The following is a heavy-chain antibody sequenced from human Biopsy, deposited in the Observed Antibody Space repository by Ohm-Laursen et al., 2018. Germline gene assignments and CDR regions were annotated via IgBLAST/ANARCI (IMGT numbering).Heavy chain of an antibody. V-gene: IGHV4-31*01. Sequence: TLSLTCTVSGGSVSSGGFYWSWIRQHPGKGLELIGYIYYSGTTYYNPALKSLVTISVDTSKNQFSLKLNSVTAADTSVYYCARRPYGGTRYWYFDLWGRGTLVTVSS. CDR3: ARRPYGGTRYWYFDL. D-gene: IGHD4-23*01. CDR1: GGSVSSGGFY. J-gene: IGHJ2*01. CDR2: IYYSGTT.